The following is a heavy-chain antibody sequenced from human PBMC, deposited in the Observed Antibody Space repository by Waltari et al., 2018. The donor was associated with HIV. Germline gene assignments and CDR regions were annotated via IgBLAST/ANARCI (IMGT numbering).Heavy chain of an antibody. CDR1: GFTFSSYG. D-gene: IGHD3-10*01. V-gene: IGHV3-33*01. J-gene: IGHJ6*02. CDR3: ARRGVLTYYYTMDV. Sequence: QVQLVESGGGVVQPGRSLRLSCAASGFTFSSYGMHWGRQAPGKGLGWVAVIWYDGSNKYYADSVKGRFSISRDNSKNTLYLQMNSLRAEDTAVYFCARRGVLTYYYTMDVWGQGTTVTVSS. CDR2: IWYDGSNK.